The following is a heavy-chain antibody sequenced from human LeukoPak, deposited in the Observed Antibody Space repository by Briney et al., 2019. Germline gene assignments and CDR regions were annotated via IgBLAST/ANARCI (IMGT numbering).Heavy chain of an antibody. Sequence: PSETLSLTCSVSGGSISPYYWSWIRQPPGKGLEWIGYVSYRGHTNYNPSLESRVTISVDTSKNQFSLKLSSVTAADTAVYYCARVGSLVSYYYDSSGFFAFDYWGQGTLVTVSS. CDR2: VSYRGHT. V-gene: IGHV4-59*08. CDR3: ARVGSLVSYYYDSSGFFAFDY. J-gene: IGHJ4*02. CDR1: GGSISPYY. D-gene: IGHD3-22*01.